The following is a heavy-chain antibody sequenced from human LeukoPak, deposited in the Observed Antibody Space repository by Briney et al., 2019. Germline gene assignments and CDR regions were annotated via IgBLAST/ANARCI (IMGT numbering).Heavy chain of an antibody. CDR1: SVSISTSNYY. Sequence: SETLSLTCTVSSVSISTSNYYWGWVRQPPGKALEWIGNIFYSGSTYYSPSLKSRVTISLDTSRNQFSLKLNSVTAADTAVYYCAGGDAAAPTYNWFDPWGQGTLVTVSS. CDR3: AGGDAAAPTYNWFDP. D-gene: IGHD6-13*01. J-gene: IGHJ5*02. V-gene: IGHV4-39*07. CDR2: IFYSGST.